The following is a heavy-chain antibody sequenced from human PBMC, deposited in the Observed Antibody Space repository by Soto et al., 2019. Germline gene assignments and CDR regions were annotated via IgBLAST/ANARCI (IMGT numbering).Heavy chain of an antibody. Sequence: GGSLRLSCVASGFTFSIYWMSWVRQAPGKGLEWVANINEDGSEKYYVDSVKGRFTISRDNAKNSLYLQMNSLRAEDMAVYYCARVERAYCGGDCYFDFFDYWGQGTLVTVSS. J-gene: IGHJ4*02. CDR1: GFTFSIYW. D-gene: IGHD2-21*02. CDR2: INEDGSEK. V-gene: IGHV3-7*03. CDR3: ARVERAYCGGDCYFDFFDY.